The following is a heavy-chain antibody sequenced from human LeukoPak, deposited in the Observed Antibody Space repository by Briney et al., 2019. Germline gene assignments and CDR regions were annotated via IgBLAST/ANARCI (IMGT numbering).Heavy chain of an antibody. CDR2: ISYDGSNK. J-gene: IGHJ6*02. D-gene: IGHD6-13*01. V-gene: IGHV3-30*18. CDR1: GFTLKRYG. Sequence: PGGSLRLSCAASGFTLKRYGMHWVRQAPGKGLEWVAVISYDGSNKYYADSVKGRFTISRDNSKNTLYLQMNSLRAEDTAVYYCAKDRGSSSWFPSGGYYYYGMDVWGQGTTVTVSS. CDR3: AKDRGSSSWFPSGGYYYYGMDV.